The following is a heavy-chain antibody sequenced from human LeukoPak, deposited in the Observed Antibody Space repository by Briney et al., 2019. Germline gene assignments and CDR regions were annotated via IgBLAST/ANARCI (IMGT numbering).Heavy chain of an antibody. J-gene: IGHJ6*03. D-gene: IGHD1-26*01. CDR2: IYTSGST. Sequence: SETLSLTCTVSGGSISSYYWSWIRQPAGKGLEWIGRIYTSGSTNYNASLKSRVSMSVDTSKNQFSLKLSSVTAADTAVYYCARGRSGSNKTYYYYYMDVWGKGTTVTVSS. CDR1: GGSISSYY. CDR3: ARGRSGSNKTYYYYYMDV. V-gene: IGHV4-4*07.